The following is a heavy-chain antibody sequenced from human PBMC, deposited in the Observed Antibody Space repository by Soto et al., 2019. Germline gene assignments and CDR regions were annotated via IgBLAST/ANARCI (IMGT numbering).Heavy chain of an antibody. Sequence: GGSLRLSCAASGFTFSSYAMSWVRQAPGKGLVWVSRINSDGSSTSYADSVKGRFTISRDNAKNTLYLQMNSLRAEDTAVYYCARVSSSSFVTNHEYWGQGTLVTVSS. J-gene: IGHJ4*02. CDR3: ARVSSSSFVTNHEY. CDR2: INSDGSST. D-gene: IGHD6-6*01. V-gene: IGHV3-74*01. CDR1: GFTFSSYA.